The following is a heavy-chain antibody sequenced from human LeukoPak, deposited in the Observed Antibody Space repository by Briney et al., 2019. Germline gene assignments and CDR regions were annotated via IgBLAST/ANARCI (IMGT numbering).Heavy chain of an antibody. CDR1: GGSISSSSYY. J-gene: IGHJ4*02. CDR2: IFYSGST. CDR3: ARHVGGYYDSSGYAIDY. V-gene: IGHV4-39*01. D-gene: IGHD3-22*01. Sequence: SETLSLTCTVSGGSISSSSYYWGWIRQPPGKGLEWIGSIFYSGSTYYNPSLKSRVTISVDTSKNQFSLKLSSVTAADTAVYSCARHVGGYYDSSGYAIDYWGQGTLVTVSS.